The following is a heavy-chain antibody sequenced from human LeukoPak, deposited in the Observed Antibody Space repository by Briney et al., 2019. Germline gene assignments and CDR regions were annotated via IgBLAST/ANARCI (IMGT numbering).Heavy chain of an antibody. J-gene: IGHJ4*02. CDR3: ARRIACSGGSCGIDY. V-gene: IGHV4-34*01. CDR1: VGSFSGYY. CDR2: INHSGST. D-gene: IGHD2-15*01. Sequence: SETLSLTCVVYVGSFSGYYWSWIRQPPGKGRGWIGEINHSGSTNYNPSLKSRVTRSVDTSKNQFSLKLSSVTAADTAVYYCARRIACSGGSCGIDYWGQGTLVTVSS.